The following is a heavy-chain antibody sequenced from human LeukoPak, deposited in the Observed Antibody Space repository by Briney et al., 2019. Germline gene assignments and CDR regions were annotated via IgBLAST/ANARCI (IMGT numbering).Heavy chain of an antibody. V-gene: IGHV5-51*01. CDR2: IYPGDSDT. Sequence: GESLKISCKGSGYSFTTYWIGWVRQMPGKGLEWMGIIYPGDSDTRYSPSFQGQVTISADKSISTAYLQWSSLQASDTAVYYCARSRYDNGEADYWGQGTLVTVSS. J-gene: IGHJ4*02. D-gene: IGHD3-22*01. CDR3: ARSRYDNGEADY. CDR1: GYSFTTYW.